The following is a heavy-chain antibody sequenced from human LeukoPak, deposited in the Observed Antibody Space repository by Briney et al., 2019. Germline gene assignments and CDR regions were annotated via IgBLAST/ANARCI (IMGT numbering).Heavy chain of an antibody. V-gene: IGHV4-39*07. J-gene: IGHJ4*02. CDR1: GGSISSSSYY. CDR2: IYYSGST. Sequence: SETLSLTCTVSGGSISSSSYYWGWIRQPPGKGLEWIGSIYYSGSTYYNPSLKSRVTISVDKSKNQFSLKLSSVTAADTAVYYCARDHDYGDYAVDYWGQGTLVTVSS. CDR3: ARDHDYGDYAVDY. D-gene: IGHD4-17*01.